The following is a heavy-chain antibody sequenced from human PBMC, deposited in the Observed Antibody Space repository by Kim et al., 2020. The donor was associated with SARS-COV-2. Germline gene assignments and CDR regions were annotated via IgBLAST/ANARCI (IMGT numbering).Heavy chain of an antibody. V-gene: IGHV1-69*01. J-gene: IGHJ4*02. CDR3: ASSSGSYKVFDY. Sequence: NYAQKCQGRVTITADESTSTAYMELSSLRSEDTAVYYCASSSGSYKVFDYWGQGTLVTVSS. D-gene: IGHD1-26*01.